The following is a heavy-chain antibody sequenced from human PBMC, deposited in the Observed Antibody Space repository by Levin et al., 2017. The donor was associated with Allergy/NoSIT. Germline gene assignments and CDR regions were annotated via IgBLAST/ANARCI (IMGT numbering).Heavy chain of an antibody. CDR3: ARRDSIMGQPVLDP. J-gene: IGHJ5*02. V-gene: IGHV4-39*01. CDR1: GGSISSSSSY. D-gene: IGHD3-22*01. Sequence: PSETLSLTCTVSGGSISSSSSYWGWIRQPPGKGLEWIGSIYYSGSTYYNPSLKSRLTISVDTSNNQFSLKLRSVTAADTAVYYCARRDSIMGQPVLDPWGQGTLVTVSS. CDR2: IYYSGST.